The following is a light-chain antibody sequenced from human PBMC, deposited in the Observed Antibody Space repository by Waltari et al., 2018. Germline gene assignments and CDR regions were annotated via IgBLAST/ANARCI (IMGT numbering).Light chain of an antibody. CDR2: EVT. CDR3: SSFSSSSTPYV. CDR1: ISDIGNYGY. J-gene: IGLJ1*01. Sequence: QSVLTQPASVSGSPGQSITVSCRGTISDIGNYGYVSWYQQHPSRAPKLIIYEVTNRPSGVASRFAGSKSGNTASLTISVLQAEDEADYYCSSFSSSSTPYVFGSGTKVTVL. V-gene: IGLV2-14*03.